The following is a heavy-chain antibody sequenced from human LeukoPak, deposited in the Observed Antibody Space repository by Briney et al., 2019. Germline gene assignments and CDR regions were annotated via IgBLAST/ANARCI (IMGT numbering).Heavy chain of an antibody. CDR3: ARARGDSPRIYYYMDV. CDR1: GDSISIGDYR. J-gene: IGHJ6*03. V-gene: IGHV4-30-4*01. D-gene: IGHD3-16*01. Sequence: PSQTLSLTCSVSGDSISIGDYRWSWIRQSPGKGLEWIGYIYYIGTAYYNPSLRSRVASSADTSKNQFSLKLNSVTVADSAVYFCARARGDSPRIYYYMDVWGKGTTVTVSS. CDR2: IYYIGTA.